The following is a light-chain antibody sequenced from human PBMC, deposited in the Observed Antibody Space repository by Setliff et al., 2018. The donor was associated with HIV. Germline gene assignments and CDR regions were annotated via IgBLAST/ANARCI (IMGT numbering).Light chain of an antibody. V-gene: IGLV6-57*03. CDR3: PSYDGDIRGV. CDR2: ENN. Sequence: NFMLTQPHSVSASPGKTVTISCTRSSGSIASDFVQWFQQRPGSAPTTLIYENNERPSGVPDRFSGSIDSSSNSATLTISGLKTEDEADYYCPSYDGDIRGVFGGGTQVTVL. J-gene: IGLJ3*02. CDR1: SGSIASDF.